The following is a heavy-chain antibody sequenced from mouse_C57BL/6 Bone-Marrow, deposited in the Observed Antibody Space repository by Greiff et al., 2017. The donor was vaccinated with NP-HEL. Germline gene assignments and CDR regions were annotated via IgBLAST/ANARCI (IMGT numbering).Heavy chain of an antibody. J-gene: IGHJ1*03. CDR3: ARSSVGSSYGYFDV. Sequence: EVMLVESGGGLVKPGGSLKLSCAASGFTFSSYAMSWVRQTPEKRLEWVATISDGGSYTYYPDNVKGRFTISRDNAKNNLYLQMSHLKSEDTAMYYCARSSVGSSYGYFDVWGTGTTVTVSS. V-gene: IGHV5-4*03. CDR1: GFTFSSYA. CDR2: ISDGGSYT. D-gene: IGHD1-1*01.